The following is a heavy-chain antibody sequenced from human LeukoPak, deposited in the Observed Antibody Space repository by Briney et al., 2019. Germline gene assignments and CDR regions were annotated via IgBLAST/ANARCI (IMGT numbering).Heavy chain of an antibody. V-gene: IGHV1-46*01. J-gene: IGHJ2*01. CDR2: INPSGGST. D-gene: IGHD6-13*01. Sequence: ASVKVSCKASGYTFTSYYMHWVRQAPGQGLEWMGIINPSGGSTSYAQKFQGRVTMTRDTSTSTVYMELSSLRSEDTAVYYCARDHTRIAAGHWYFDLWGRGTLVTVSS. CDR3: ARDHTRIAAGHWYFDL. CDR1: GYTFTSYY.